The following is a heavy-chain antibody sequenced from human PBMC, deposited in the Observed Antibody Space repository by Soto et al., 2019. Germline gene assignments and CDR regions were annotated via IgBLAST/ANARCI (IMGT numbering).Heavy chain of an antibody. J-gene: IGHJ3*02. Sequence: SETLYLTCTVSGGSISSSSYYWGWIRQPPGKGLEWIGSIYYGASTYYNPSLNSRVTISVDTSKNQFSLKLSSVTAADTAVYYCASYRVDAFDIWGQGTMVS. CDR3: ASYRVDAFDI. V-gene: IGHV4-39*01. CDR2: IYYGAST. CDR1: GGSISSSSYY.